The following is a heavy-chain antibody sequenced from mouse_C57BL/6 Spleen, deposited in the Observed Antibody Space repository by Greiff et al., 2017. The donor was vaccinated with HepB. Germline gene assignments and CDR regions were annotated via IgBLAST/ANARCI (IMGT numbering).Heavy chain of an antibody. Sequence: VKVVESGAELVRPGTSVKMSCKASGYTFTNYWIGWAKQRPGHGLEWIGDIYPGGGYTNYNEKFKGKATLTADKSSSTAYMQFSSLTSEDSAIYYCARYYGSIYWYFDVWGTGTTVTVSS. CDR1: GYTFTNYW. CDR3: ARYYGSIYWYFDV. CDR2: IYPGGGYT. D-gene: IGHD1-1*01. J-gene: IGHJ1*03. V-gene: IGHV1-63*01.